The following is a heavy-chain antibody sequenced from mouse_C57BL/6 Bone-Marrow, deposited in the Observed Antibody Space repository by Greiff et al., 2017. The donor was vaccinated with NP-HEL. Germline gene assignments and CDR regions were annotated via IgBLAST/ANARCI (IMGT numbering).Heavy chain of an antibody. Sequence: VQLQESGAELARPGASVKLSCKASGYTFTSYGISWVKQRTGQGLEWIGEIYPRSGNTYYNEKFKGKATLTADKSSSTAYMELRSLTSEDSAVYFCAREVILHLYYFVYWGQGTTLTVSS. J-gene: IGHJ2*01. V-gene: IGHV1-81*01. CDR2: IYPRSGNT. D-gene: IGHD1-1*01. CDR1: GYTFTSYG. CDR3: AREVILHLYYFVY.